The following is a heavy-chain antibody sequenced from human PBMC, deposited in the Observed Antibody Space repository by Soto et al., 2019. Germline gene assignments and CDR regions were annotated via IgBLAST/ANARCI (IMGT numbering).Heavy chain of an antibody. CDR1: GGTFSSYT. J-gene: IGHJ4*02. D-gene: IGHD6-13*01. CDR3: ARDQLAAAGFDY. CDR2: IIPILGIA. V-gene: IGHV1-69*08. Sequence: QVQLVQSGAEVKKPGSSVKVSCKASGGTFSSYTISWVRQAPGQGLEWMGRIIPILGIANYAQKFQGRVTITADKSTSTAYMERSSVRSEDTAVYYCARDQLAAAGFDYWGQGTLVTVSS.